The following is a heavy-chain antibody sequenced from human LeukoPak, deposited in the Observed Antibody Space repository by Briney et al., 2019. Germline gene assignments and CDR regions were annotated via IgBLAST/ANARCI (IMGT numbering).Heavy chain of an antibody. Sequence: GASVKVSCKASGYTFTGYYMHWVRQAPGQGLEWMGIINPSGGSTSYAQKFQGRVSMTRDTSTSTVYMELSSLRSEDTAVYYCARDHSSSWYRIARNEGDYWGQGTLVTVSS. D-gene: IGHD6-13*01. CDR1: GYTFTGYY. CDR2: INPSGGST. V-gene: IGHV1-46*01. J-gene: IGHJ4*02. CDR3: ARDHSSSWYRIARNEGDY.